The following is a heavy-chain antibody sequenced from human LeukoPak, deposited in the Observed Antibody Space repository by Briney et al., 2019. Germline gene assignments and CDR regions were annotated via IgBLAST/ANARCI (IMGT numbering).Heavy chain of an antibody. Sequence: GESLKISCKGSGYSFTSYWIGWVRQMPGKGMEWMGITYPGDSDTRYSPSFQGQVTISADKSISTAYLQWSSLKASDTAMYYCARAGHRSSPSYYYYYMDVWGKGTTVTVSS. D-gene: IGHD6-6*01. CDR3: ARAGHRSSPSYYYYYMDV. V-gene: IGHV5-51*01. CDR2: TYPGDSDT. CDR1: GYSFTSYW. J-gene: IGHJ6*03.